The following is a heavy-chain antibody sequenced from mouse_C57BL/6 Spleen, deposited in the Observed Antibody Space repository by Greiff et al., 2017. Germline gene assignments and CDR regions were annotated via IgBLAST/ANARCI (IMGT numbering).Heavy chain of an antibody. CDR1: GYTFTSYW. CDR3: AIYYDYDAMDY. J-gene: IGHJ4*01. CDR2: IDPSDSYT. V-gene: IGHV1-69*01. Sequence: QVQLQQPGAELVMPGASVKLSCKASGYTFTSYWMHWVMQRPGQGLEWIGEIDPSDSYTNYNQKFKGKSTLTVDKSSSTAYMQLSSLTSEDSAVYYCAIYYDYDAMDYWGQGTSVTVSS. D-gene: IGHD2-1*01.